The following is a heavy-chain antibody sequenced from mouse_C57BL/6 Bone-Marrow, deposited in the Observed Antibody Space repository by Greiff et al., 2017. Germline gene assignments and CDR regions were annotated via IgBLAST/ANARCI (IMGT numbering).Heavy chain of an antibody. CDR3: ARRATVVATRAWFAY. CDR2: INPGSGGT. CDR1: GYAFTNYL. J-gene: IGHJ3*01. D-gene: IGHD1-1*01. Sequence: QVQLQQSGAELVRPGTSVKVSCKASGYAFTNYLIEWVKQRPGQGLEWIGVINPGSGGTNYNEKFKGKATLTADKSSSTAYMELRSLTSEDSAVYFCARRATVVATRAWFAYWGQGTLVTVSA. V-gene: IGHV1-54*01.